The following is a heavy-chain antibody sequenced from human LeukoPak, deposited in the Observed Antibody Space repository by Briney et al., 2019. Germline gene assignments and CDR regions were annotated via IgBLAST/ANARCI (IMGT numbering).Heavy chain of an antibody. V-gene: IGHV3-7*02. CDR2: IKQDGSEK. J-gene: IGHJ4*02. CDR3: ASTLTLDY. Sequence: GGSLRLSYAASGFTFSSYWMCWVRQAPGKGLEWVAKIKQDGSEKYYVDSVKGRFTISRDNAKNSLYLQMNSLRAEDTAVYYCASTLTLDYWGQGTLVTVSS. CDR1: GFTFSSYW.